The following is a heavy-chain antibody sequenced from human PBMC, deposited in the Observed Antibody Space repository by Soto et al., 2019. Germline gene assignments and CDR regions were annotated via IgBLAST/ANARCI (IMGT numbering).Heavy chain of an antibody. V-gene: IGHV4-34*01. Sequence: QVQLQQWGAGLLKPSETLSLTCAVYGGSFSGYYWSWIRQPPGKGLEWIGEINHSGSTNYNPSLKSRVTISVDTSKNQFSLKLSSVTAADTAVYYCARGHPLNTYYYDSSGYYLGYWGQGTLVTVSS. CDR3: ARGHPLNTYYYDSSGYYLGY. CDR1: GGSFSGYY. CDR2: INHSGST. D-gene: IGHD3-22*01. J-gene: IGHJ4*02.